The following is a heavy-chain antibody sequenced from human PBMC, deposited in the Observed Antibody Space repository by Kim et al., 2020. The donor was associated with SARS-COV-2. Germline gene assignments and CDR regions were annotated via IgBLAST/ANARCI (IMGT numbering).Heavy chain of an antibody. Sequence: GGSLRLSCAASGFTFSTHWMNWVRQAPGKGLVWVSRVSGDGSSTNYADSVKGRFTISRDNAKNTLYLQMNSLRADDTALYYCARGAFYSGMGVWGQGTTVTVSS. CDR2: VSGDGSST. V-gene: IGHV3-74*01. CDR3: ARGAFYSGMGV. J-gene: IGHJ6*02. CDR1: GFTFSTHW.